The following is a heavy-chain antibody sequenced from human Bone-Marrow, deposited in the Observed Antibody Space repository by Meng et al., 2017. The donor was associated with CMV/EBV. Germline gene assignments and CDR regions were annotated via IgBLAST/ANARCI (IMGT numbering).Heavy chain of an antibody. CDR1: GYTFTSYG. D-gene: IGHD3-3*01. CDR2: ISAYNGNT. Sequence: ASVQVSCKASGYTFTSYGISWVRQAPGQGLEWMGWISAYNGNTNYAQKLQGRVTMTTDTSTSTAYMELRSLRSDDRAVYYCARDVPNYDFWSCYYDYYYGMDVWGQGTTVTVSS. V-gene: IGHV1-18*01. CDR3: ARDVPNYDFWSCYYDYYYGMDV. J-gene: IGHJ6*02.